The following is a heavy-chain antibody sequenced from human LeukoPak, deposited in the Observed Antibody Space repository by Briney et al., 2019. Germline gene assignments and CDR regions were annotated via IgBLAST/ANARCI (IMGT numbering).Heavy chain of an antibody. D-gene: IGHD2-21*01. V-gene: IGHV4-61*03. CDR2: IYYSGST. CDR1: GVSVSSGSYY. CDR3: ATYYVGVGGRGH. J-gene: IGHJ4*02. Sequence: KSSETLSLTCTVSGVSVSSGSYYWSWIRQPPGKGLEWIGYIYYSGSTNYNPSLQSRVTISIETSKNHFTLSLNSVTAADTAVYYCATYYVGVGGRGHWGPGTLVTVSS.